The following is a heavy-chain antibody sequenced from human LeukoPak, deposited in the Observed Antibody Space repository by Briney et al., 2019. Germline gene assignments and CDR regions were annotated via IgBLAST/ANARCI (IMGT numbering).Heavy chain of an antibody. CDR1: GFTFSSYG. CDR3: AKDIGLPLLLMGLFDP. D-gene: IGHD2-8*01. J-gene: IGHJ5*02. Sequence: PGGTLRLSCAASGFTFSSYGMSWVRQAPGKGLEWVSAISGSGGSTYYADSVKGRFTISRDNSKNTLYLQMNSLRAEDTAVYYCAKDIGLPLLLMGLFDPWGQGTLVTVSS. V-gene: IGHV3-23*01. CDR2: ISGSGGST.